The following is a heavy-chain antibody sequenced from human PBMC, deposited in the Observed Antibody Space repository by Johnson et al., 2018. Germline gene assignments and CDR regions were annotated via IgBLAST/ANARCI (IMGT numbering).Heavy chain of an antibody. CDR3: ARDFSPSYSGTSFDGFDS. D-gene: IGHD1-26*01. V-gene: IGHV3-7*01. Sequence: LVESGGGLVQPGGSLRLSCAASGFTFSPYWMTWVRQAPGKGLAWVANINQDGSDKNYVDSVKGRFTISRDNAKNSLYLQMSSLIVEDTAVYYCARDFSPSYSGTSFDGFDSWGQGTMVTVSS. CDR2: INQDGSDK. J-gene: IGHJ3*02. CDR1: GFTFSPYW.